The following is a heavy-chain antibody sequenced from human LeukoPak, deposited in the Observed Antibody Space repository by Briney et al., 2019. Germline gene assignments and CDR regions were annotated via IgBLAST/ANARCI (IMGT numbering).Heavy chain of an antibody. CDR1: GGSISSGDYH. D-gene: IGHD3-22*01. CDR3: ASGYYDSKLAFDI. J-gene: IGHJ3*02. V-gene: IGHV4-61*02. CDR2: INTSGGT. Sequence: SQTLSLTCTVSGGSISSGDYHWSWIRQPAGKGLEWIGRINTSGGTTYNPSLKSRVIISVDTSNNQFSLRLRSVTAADTAVYYCASGYYDSKLAFDIWGQGTMVTVSS.